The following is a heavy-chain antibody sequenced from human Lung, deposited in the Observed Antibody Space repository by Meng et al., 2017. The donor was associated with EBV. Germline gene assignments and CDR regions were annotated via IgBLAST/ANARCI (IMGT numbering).Heavy chain of an antibody. D-gene: IGHD2-15*01. V-gene: IGHV4-30-4*01. Sequence: QVQLQEAGPGLVKPFQPLSLTFTVSGGSISSGYYYWSWIRQPPGKGLEWIGYIYYSGSTYYNPSLKSRVTISVDTSQNQFSLKLRSVTAADPAVYYCAREWCSGGSCYPDYWGQGTLVTVSS. CDR1: GGSISSGYYY. CDR3: AREWCSGGSCYPDY. CDR2: IYYSGST. J-gene: IGHJ4*02.